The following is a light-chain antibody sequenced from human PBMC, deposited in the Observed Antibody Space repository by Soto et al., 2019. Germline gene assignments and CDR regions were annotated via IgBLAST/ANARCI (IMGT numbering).Light chain of an antibody. CDR1: QNINRW. CDR2: NVS. Sequence: DIQMTQSPSALSASVGDRLSITCRASQNINRWLAWYQQKPGKAPNLLIHNVSILHSGVPSRFRGSGSGTEFTLTINSLQPDDFATYYCQYYNTFWAFGQGTQVEVK. CDR3: QYYNTFWA. V-gene: IGKV1-5*01. J-gene: IGKJ1*01.